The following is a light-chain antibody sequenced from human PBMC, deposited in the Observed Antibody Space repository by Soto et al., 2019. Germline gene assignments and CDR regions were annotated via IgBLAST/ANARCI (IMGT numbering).Light chain of an antibody. V-gene: IGKV3-15*01. J-gene: IGKJ4*01. Sequence: EIVMTQSPATLSVSPGERATLSCRASQSVSSNLAWYQQKPGQAPRLLIYGASTRATGIPARFSGSGSGTEFTRTSSCLQSEDFAVYYGQQYNNWPPLTFGGGTKVEIK. CDR3: QQYNNWPPLT. CDR2: GAS. CDR1: QSVSSN.